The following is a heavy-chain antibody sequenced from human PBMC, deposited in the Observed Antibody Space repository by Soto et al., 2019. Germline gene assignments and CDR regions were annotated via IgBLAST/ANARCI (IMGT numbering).Heavy chain of an antibody. CDR3: GRGRVGTAYFDY. CDR2: ITSSSSTI. J-gene: IGHJ4*02. Sequence: EVQLVESGGGLVQPGGSLRLSCAASGFTFTSNSMNWVRQAPGKGLEWISYITSSSSTIYYADSVKGRFTISRDNAKNTVYLQMNSLKDEDTAVYYCGRGRVGTAYFDYWGQGMLVIVSS. V-gene: IGHV3-48*02. CDR1: GFTFTSNS. D-gene: IGHD2-21*02.